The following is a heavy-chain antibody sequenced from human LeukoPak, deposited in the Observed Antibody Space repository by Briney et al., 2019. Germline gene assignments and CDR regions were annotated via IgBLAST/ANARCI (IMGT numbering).Heavy chain of an antibody. D-gene: IGHD6-13*01. Sequence: GASVKVSCKASGYTFTGYYMHWVRQAPGQGLEWMGWINPSGGSTSYAQKFQGRVTMTRDMSTSTVYMELSSLRSEDTAVYYCAVIAAAGTGVDDAFDIWGQGTMVTVSS. CDR3: AVIAAAGTGVDDAFDI. J-gene: IGHJ3*02. CDR2: INPSGGST. CDR1: GYTFTGYY. V-gene: IGHV1-46*01.